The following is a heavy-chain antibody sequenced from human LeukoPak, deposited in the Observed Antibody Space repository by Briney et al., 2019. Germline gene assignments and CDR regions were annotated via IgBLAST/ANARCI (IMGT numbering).Heavy chain of an antibody. Sequence: ASVKVSCKLSGYTFTDYYMHWVRQAPGQGLEWMGRINPNSGDTNYAQKFLGRVTMTRDTSISTAYMELSSLTSDDTAVYYCASISEVWSGYYTVHHDYWGQGTLVTVSS. V-gene: IGHV1-2*02. CDR3: ASISEVWSGYYTVHHDY. CDR2: INPNSGDT. J-gene: IGHJ4*02. D-gene: IGHD3-3*01. CDR1: GYTFTDYY.